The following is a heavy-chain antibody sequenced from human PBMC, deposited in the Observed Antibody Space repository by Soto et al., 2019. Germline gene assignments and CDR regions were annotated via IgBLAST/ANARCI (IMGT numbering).Heavy chain of an antibody. CDR2: INHSGST. CDR1: GGSFSGYY. D-gene: IGHD6-19*01. CDR3: ARGFSSGWAPYFDY. V-gene: IGHV4-34*01. J-gene: IGHJ4*02. Sequence: QVQLQQWGAGLLKPSETLSLTCAVYGGSFSGYYWSWIRQPPGKGLEWIGEINHSGSTNYNPSLKSRVTISVDTSKNQFSLKLSSVTAADTAVYYCARGFSSGWAPYFDYWGQGTLVTVSS.